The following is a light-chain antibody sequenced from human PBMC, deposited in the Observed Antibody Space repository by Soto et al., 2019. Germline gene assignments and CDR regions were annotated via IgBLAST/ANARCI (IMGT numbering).Light chain of an antibody. CDR2: AAS. CDR3: QHTYNTPFT. J-gene: IGKJ3*01. CDR1: QSISRY. V-gene: IGKV1-39*01. Sequence: DIQMTQAPSSLSASVGDRVTITCRASQSISRYVNWYQQKPRKAPRLLIFAASSLQGGVPSRFSGSGSGTDFTLTISSLQPEDFATYYCQHTYNTPFTSGPGTKVDIK.